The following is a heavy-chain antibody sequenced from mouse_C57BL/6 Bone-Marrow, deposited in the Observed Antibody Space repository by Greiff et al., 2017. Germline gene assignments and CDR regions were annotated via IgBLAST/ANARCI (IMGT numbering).Heavy chain of an antibody. V-gene: IGHV1-69*01. CDR1: GYTFTSYW. CDR2: LDPSDSYT. J-gene: IGHJ3*01. CDR3: AVARAY. Sequence: QVQLQQPGAELVMPGASVPLSCKASGYTFTSYWMHWVTQRPGPGLEWIGELDPSDSYTHSNQKFKGKSTLTVDQSYSKAYMQLSSLTSEDSAVYYCAVARAYWGQGTLVTVSA. D-gene: IGHD1-1*01.